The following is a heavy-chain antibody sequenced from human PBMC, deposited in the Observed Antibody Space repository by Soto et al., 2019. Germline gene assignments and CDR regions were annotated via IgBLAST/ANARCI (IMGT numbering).Heavy chain of an antibody. CDR1: GGSISSYY. CDR2: IYYSGST. Sequence: SETLSLTCTVSGGSISSYYWSWIRQPPGKGLEWIGYIYYSGSTNYNPSLKSRVTISVDTSKNRFSLKLSSVTAADTAVYYCARGDFAARPDYWGQGTLVTVSS. J-gene: IGHJ4*02. D-gene: IGHD6-6*01. V-gene: IGHV4-59*01. CDR3: ARGDFAARPDY.